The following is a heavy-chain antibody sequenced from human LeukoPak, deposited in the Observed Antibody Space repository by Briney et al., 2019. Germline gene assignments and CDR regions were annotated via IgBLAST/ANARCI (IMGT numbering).Heavy chain of an antibody. D-gene: IGHD5-24*01. J-gene: IGHJ4*02. CDR2: ISGSSGST. V-gene: IGHV3-23*01. CDR1: RFTISSYA. Sequence: GGSLRLSCAASRFTISSYAMGWVRQAPGKGLEWVSGISGSSGSTYYADSVKGRFTISRDNSKNTLYLQMNSLRAEDTAVYYCAKVDPDGYNPFDYWGQGTLVTVSS. CDR3: AKVDPDGYNPFDY.